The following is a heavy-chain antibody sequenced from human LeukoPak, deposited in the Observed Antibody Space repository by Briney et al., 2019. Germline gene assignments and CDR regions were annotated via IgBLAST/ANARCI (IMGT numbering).Heavy chain of an antibody. D-gene: IGHD3-3*01. J-gene: IGHJ4*02. V-gene: IGHV1-8*01. CDR3: ARGASVYYDFWSGYPKRGVYFDY. CDR1: GYTFTSYD. Sequence: ASVKVSCKASGYTFTSYDINWVRQATGQGLEWMGWMNPNSGNTGYAQKFQGRVTMTRNTSISTAYMELSSLRSEDTAVYYCARGASVYYDFWSGYPKRGVYFDYWGQGTLVTVSS. CDR2: MNPNSGNT.